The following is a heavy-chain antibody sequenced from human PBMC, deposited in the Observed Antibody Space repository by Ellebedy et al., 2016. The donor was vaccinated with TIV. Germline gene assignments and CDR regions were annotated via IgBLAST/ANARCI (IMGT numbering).Heavy chain of an antibody. CDR1: GFIFSTYT. CDR2: ISSNGRHI. D-gene: IGHD2-15*01. CDR3: AREFDIGQPSAFDY. Sequence: PGGSLRLSCAASGFIFSTYTMNWVRQAPGKGLEWVSSISSNGRHIYYADSVRARFAISRDNAGGSLWLQMTSLRAEDTALYYCAREFDIGQPSAFDYWGQGILVTVFS. V-gene: IGHV3-21*01. J-gene: IGHJ4*02.